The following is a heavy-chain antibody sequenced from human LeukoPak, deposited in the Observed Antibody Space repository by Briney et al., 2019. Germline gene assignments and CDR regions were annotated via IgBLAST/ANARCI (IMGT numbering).Heavy chain of an antibody. CDR3: ARGPAGGVLGPFDI. D-gene: IGHD2-8*02. J-gene: IGHJ3*02. V-gene: IGHV3-13*01. CDR2: IGTAGDT. Sequence: SGGSLRLSCAASGFTFSNYDMHWVRQATGKGLEWVSAIGTAGDTYSPGSVKGRFTISRENAKNSLYLQMDSLTAGDTAVYYCARGPAGGVLGPFDIWGQGTMVTVSS. CDR1: GFTFSNYD.